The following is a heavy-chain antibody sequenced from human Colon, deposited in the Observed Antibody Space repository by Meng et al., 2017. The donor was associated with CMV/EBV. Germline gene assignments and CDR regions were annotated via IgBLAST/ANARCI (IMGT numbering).Heavy chain of an antibody. Sequence: LTCTVSGGSIGTYYWSWIRQPPGKGLEWIGYIYFSQSTTYNPSLKSRVTISMDTSKNQFSLQLGSVTAADTAIYYCAKHDYGDPFDSWGQGTLVTVSS. CDR3: AKHDYGDPFDS. CDR2: IYFSQST. J-gene: IGHJ4*02. V-gene: IGHV4-59*08. D-gene: IGHD4/OR15-4a*01. CDR1: GGSIGTYY.